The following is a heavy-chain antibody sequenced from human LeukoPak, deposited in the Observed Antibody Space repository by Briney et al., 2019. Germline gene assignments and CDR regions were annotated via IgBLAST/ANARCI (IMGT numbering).Heavy chain of an antibody. V-gene: IGHV4-4*02. CDR2: IYYSGST. D-gene: IGHD4-17*01. Sequence: SGTLSLTCAVSGGSISSSNWWSWVRQPPGKGLEWIGSIYYSGSTYYNPSLKSRVTISVDTSKNQFSLKLSSVTTADTAVYYCARRRLMYGDYETRHFDYWGQGTLVTVSS. CDR1: GGSISSSNW. CDR3: ARRRLMYGDYETRHFDY. J-gene: IGHJ4*02.